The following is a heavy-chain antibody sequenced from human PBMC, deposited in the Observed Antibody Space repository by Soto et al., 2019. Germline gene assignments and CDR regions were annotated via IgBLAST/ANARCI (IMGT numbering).Heavy chain of an antibody. CDR2: ISAYNGNT. D-gene: IGHD4-17*01. J-gene: IGHJ4*02. CDR1: GYTFTSNG. CDR3: ARDRTSRDYGDYELSY. Sequence: ASVKVSCKASGYTFTSNGITWVRQAPGQGLEWMGWISAYNGNTNYAQKLQSRVTMTTDPSTNTAYMELRSLRSDDTAVYYCARDRTSRDYGDYELSYWGQGTLVTVSS. V-gene: IGHV1-18*01.